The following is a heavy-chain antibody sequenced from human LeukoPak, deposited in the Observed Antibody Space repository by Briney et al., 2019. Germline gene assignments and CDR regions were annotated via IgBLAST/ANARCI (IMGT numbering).Heavy chain of an antibody. D-gene: IGHD3-9*01. Sequence: SETLSLTCTVSGGSISSSSYYWGWIRQPPGKGLEWIGSIYYSGSTYYSPSLKSRVTISVDTSKNQFSLKLSSVTAADTAVYYCARPGKTDIFFDYWGQGTLVTVSS. CDR3: ARPGKTDIFFDY. CDR2: IYYSGST. CDR1: GGSISSSSYY. J-gene: IGHJ4*02. V-gene: IGHV4-39*01.